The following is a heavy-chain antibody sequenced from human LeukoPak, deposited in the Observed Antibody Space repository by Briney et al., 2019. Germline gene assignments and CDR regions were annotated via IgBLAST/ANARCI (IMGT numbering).Heavy chain of an antibody. CDR3: ARGDGSGNTYFDY. Sequence: GRSLRLSCAASGFTFSSYAMHWVRQAPGKGLEWVAVISYDGSNKYYADSVKGRFTISRDNSKNTLYLQMNSLRAEDTAVYYCARGDGSGNTYFDYWGQGTLVTVSS. J-gene: IGHJ4*02. CDR2: ISYDGSNK. V-gene: IGHV3-30*14. CDR1: GFTFSSYA. D-gene: IGHD3-10*01.